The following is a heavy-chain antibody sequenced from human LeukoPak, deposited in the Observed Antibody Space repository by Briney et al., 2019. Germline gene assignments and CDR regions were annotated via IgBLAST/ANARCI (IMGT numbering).Heavy chain of an antibody. CDR3: ARGYGSGSYYNKRYYYYYYMDV. CDR2: INHSGST. Sequence: SETLSLTCAVYGGSFSGYYWSWIRQPPGKGLEWIGEINHSGSTNYNPSLKSRVTISVDTSRNQFSLKLSSVTAADTAVYYCARGYGSGSYYNKRYYYYYYMDVWGKGTTVTVSS. V-gene: IGHV4-34*01. CDR1: GGSFSGYY. D-gene: IGHD3-10*01. J-gene: IGHJ6*03.